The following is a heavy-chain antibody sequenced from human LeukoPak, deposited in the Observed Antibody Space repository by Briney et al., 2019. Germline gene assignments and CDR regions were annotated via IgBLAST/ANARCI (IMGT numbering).Heavy chain of an antibody. CDR1: GFTFSSFW. CDR2: IKQDGSEK. V-gene: IGHV3-7*01. CDR3: ARWGTRIAEYFQH. J-gene: IGHJ1*01. D-gene: IGHD1-1*01. Sequence: GGSLRLSCAASGFTFSSFWMSWVRQAPGKGLEWVANIKQDGSEKYYVDSIKGRFTISRDNAKNSLFLQTNSLRVEDTALYYCARWGTRIAEYFQHWGQGTLVTVSS.